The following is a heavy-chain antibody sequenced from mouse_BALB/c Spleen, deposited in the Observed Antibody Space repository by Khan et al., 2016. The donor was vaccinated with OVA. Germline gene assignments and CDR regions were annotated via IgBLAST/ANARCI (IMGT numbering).Heavy chain of an antibody. CDR3: AKLRVFYFDY. J-gene: IGHJ2*01. CDR1: GFSLTSNG. V-gene: IGHV2-3*01. CDR2: IWGDGSI. Sequence: QVQLQQSGPGLVAPSQSLSITCTVSGFSLTSNGVSWVRQPPGKGLEWLGVIWGDGSINYHSVLKSRLSISKDNSKSQVFLKLNSLQTNDTATYYGAKLRVFYFDYWGQGTTLTVSS.